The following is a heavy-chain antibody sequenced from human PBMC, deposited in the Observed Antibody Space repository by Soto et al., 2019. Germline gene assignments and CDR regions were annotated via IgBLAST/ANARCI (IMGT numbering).Heavy chain of an antibody. CDR2: IFSNDEK. J-gene: IGHJ4*02. Sequence: SGPTLVNPTETLTLTCTVSGFSLINARMGVSWIRQPPGKALEWLAHIFSNDEKSYSTSLKSRLTISKDTSKSQVILTMTNMDPVDTATYYCARFRDPPGYFDYWGQGTLVTVSS. CDR3: ARFRDPPGYFDY. CDR1: GFSLINARMG. V-gene: IGHV2-26*01.